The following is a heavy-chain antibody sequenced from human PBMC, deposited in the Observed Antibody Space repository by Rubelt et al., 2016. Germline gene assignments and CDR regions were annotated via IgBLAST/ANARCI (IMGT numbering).Heavy chain of an antibody. D-gene: IGHD6-19*01. J-gene: IGHJ4*02. CDR1: GFTFSSYA. CDR2: ISYDGTNK. V-gene: IGHV3-30*04. CDR3: ASSSGWYFDY. Sequence: QVQLVESGGGVVQPGRSLRLSCAASGFTFSSYAMHWVRQAPGKGLEWVAVISYDGTNKYYAASVKGRLTISRDNSKNTLYLQMNSLRAEDTAVYYCASSSGWYFDYWGQGTLVTVSS.